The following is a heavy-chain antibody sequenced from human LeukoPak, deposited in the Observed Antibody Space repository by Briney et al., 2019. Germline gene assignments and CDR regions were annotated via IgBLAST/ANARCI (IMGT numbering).Heavy chain of an antibody. V-gene: IGHV3-23*01. CDR1: GFTFSSYA. Sequence: GGSLRLSCAASGFTFSSYAMSWVRQAPGKGLEWVSAISGSGGSTYYADSVKGRFTISRDKSKNTLYLQMNNLRAEDTAVYYCAKVDSSSWIYYFDYWGQGTLVTVSS. CDR3: AKVDSSSWIYYFDY. D-gene: IGHD6-13*01. J-gene: IGHJ4*02. CDR2: ISGSGGST.